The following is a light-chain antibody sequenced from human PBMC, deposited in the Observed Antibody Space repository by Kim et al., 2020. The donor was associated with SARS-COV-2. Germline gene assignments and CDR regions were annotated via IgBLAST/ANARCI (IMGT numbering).Light chain of an antibody. CDR3: QQYDSLPLT. CDR2: AAS. Sequence: DIQMTQSPSSLSASVGDRVTITCQASQDISNYLTWYQQKPGKAPKLLIYAASNLETGVPSRFSGSGSGTDFTFTISSLQPEDIATYYCQQYDSLPLTFGGGTKVDIK. V-gene: IGKV1-33*01. CDR1: QDISNY. J-gene: IGKJ4*01.